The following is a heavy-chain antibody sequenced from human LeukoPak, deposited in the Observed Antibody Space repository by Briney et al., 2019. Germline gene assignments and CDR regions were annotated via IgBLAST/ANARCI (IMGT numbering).Heavy chain of an antibody. D-gene: IGHD3-10*01. CDR1: GFTFSRYG. J-gene: IGHJ4*02. CDR3: AKGIWFGELTLDY. CDR2: ISYDGSNK. V-gene: IGHV3-30*18. Sequence: GGSLRLSCAASGFTFSRYGMHWVRQAPGKGLEWVAVISYDGSNKYYADSVKGRFTISRDNSKNTLDLQTNSLRAEGTAVYYCAKGIWFGELTLDYWGQGTLVTVSS.